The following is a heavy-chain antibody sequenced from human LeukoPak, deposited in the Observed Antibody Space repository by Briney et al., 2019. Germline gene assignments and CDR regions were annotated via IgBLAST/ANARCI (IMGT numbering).Heavy chain of an antibody. CDR1: GFTLKGNS. CDR2: IRGSGTDK. Sequence: GGSLRLSCAISGFTLKGNSMNWVRQAPGKGLEWVSYIRGSGTDKFYADSVKGRFTISKDDAESSLSLQMNSLRAEDTAVYYCARAYGDYGGDYWGQGTLVTVSS. V-gene: IGHV3-21*01. D-gene: IGHD4-17*01. CDR3: ARAYGDYGGDY. J-gene: IGHJ4*02.